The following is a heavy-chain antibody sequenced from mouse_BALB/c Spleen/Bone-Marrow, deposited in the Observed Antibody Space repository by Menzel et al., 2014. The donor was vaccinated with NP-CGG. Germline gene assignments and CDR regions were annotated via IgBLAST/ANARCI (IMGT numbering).Heavy chain of an antibody. V-gene: IGHV2-4-1*01. D-gene: IGHD2-14*01. Sequence: VQGVESGPGLVQPSQSLSITCTVSGFSLTSYGVHWVRQSPGKGLEWLGVIWSGGSTDYNAAFISRLSISKDNSKSQVFFEMNSLQADDSAIYYCARNRRYDVFDYWGQGTTLTVSS. CDR2: IWSGGST. CDR3: ARNRRYDVFDY. J-gene: IGHJ2*01. CDR1: GFSLTSYG.